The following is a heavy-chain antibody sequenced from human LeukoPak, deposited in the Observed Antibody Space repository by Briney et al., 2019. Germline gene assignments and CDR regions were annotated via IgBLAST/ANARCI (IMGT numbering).Heavy chain of an antibody. CDR1: GYTFTTYY. Sequence: EASVKVSCKASGYTFTTYYIHWVRQAPGQGLEWMGIIKPSGGSTSYAQKFQARVTMTRDTSTSTVYMEVSSLRSEDTAVYYCARVNGQQLAIDYWGQGTLVTVSS. CDR2: IKPSGGST. V-gene: IGHV1-46*01. CDR3: ARVNGQQLAIDY. J-gene: IGHJ4*02. D-gene: IGHD6-13*01.